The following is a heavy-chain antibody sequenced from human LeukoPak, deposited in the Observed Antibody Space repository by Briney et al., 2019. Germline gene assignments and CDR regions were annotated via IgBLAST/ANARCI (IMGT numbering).Heavy chain of an antibody. CDR2: MNPNSGNT. CDR3: ARERAGYSYGYDY. V-gene: IGHV1-8*03. CDR1: GYTFNNYD. D-gene: IGHD5-18*01. Sequence: ASVKVSCKASGYTFNNYDINWVRQATGQGLEWMGWMNPNSGNTGYAQKFQGRVTITAGKSTSTAYMELSSLRSEDTAVYYCARERAGYSYGYDYWGQGTLVTVSS. J-gene: IGHJ4*02.